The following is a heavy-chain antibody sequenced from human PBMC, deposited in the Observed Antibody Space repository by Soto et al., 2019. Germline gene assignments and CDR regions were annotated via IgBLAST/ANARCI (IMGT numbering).Heavy chain of an antibody. D-gene: IGHD3-3*01. CDR2: IYYSGST. CDR3: ARSRGFWSGYATHDALDI. V-gene: IGHV4-59*01. CDR1: VGSISLYY. J-gene: IGHJ3*02. Sequence: QVQLQESGPGLVKPSETLSLTCDVSVGSISLYYWSWIRQPPGEGLEWIGYIYYSGSTNYNPSLKNRVTISVDTTTNQISLKLRSVTAADTAVYYCARSRGFWSGYATHDALDIWGQGTMVIVSS.